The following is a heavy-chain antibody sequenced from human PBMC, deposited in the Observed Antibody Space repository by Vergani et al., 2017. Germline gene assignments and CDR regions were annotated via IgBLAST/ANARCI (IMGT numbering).Heavy chain of an antibody. D-gene: IGHD3-22*01. Sequence: QVQLVESGGGLVKPGGSLRLSCAASGFTFSDYYMSWIRQAPGKGLEWVSYISSSSSYTNYADSGKGRFTISRDNAKNSLYLQMNSLRAEDTAVYYCARERGYYYDSSGHFDYWGQGTLVTVSS. J-gene: IGHJ4*02. V-gene: IGHV3-11*06. CDR2: ISSSSSYT. CDR3: ARERGYYYDSSGHFDY. CDR1: GFTFSDYY.